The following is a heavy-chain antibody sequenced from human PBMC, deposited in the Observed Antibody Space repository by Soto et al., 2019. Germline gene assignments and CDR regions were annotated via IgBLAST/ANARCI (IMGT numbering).Heavy chain of an antibody. J-gene: IGHJ6*02. CDR2: IKSKTDGGTT. V-gene: IGHV3-15*01. CDR3: TTDLSWGPSSLVKDYYYGMDV. D-gene: IGHD6-6*01. CDR1: GFTFSNAW. Sequence: PGGSLRLSCAASGFTFSNAWMSWVRQAPGKGLEWVGRIKSKTDGGTTDCAAPVKGRFTISRDDSKNTLYLQMNSLKTEDTAVYYGTTDLSWGPSSLVKDYYYGMDVWGQVTTVTVSS.